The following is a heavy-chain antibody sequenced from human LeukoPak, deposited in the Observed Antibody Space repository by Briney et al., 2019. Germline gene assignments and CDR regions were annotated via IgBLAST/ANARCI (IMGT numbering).Heavy chain of an antibody. Sequence: GESLKTSWKGSGYIFTSYLIGWVRQMPGKGLEWMGIIYPGDSDTRYSPSFQGQVTISADKSSSTAYLQWSSLKASDAAMYYCARQSGPNGDYPDSIDIGGQGTMLTVSS. CDR2: IYPGDSDT. CDR1: GYIFTSYL. J-gene: IGHJ3*02. D-gene: IGHD4-17*01. V-gene: IGHV5-51*01. CDR3: ARQSGPNGDYPDSIDI.